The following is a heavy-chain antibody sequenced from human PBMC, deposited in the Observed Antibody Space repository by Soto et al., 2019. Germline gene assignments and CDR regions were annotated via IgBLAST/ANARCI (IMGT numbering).Heavy chain of an antibody. CDR3: AKDSDSSGYYLVAFDI. D-gene: IGHD3-22*01. CDR1: GFTFSSYA. CDR2: ISGSGGST. V-gene: IGHV3-23*01. J-gene: IGHJ3*02. Sequence: WGSLRLSCAASGFTFSSYAMSWVRQAPGKGLEWVSAISGSGGSTYYADSVEGRFTISRDDSKNTLYLQMNSLRAEDTAVYYCAKDSDSSGYYLVAFDIWGQGTMVTVSS.